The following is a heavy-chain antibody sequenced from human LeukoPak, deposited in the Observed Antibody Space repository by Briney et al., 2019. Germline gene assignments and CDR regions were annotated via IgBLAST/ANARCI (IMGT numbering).Heavy chain of an antibody. J-gene: IGHJ4*02. CDR2: INPSGGST. Sequence: GASVKVSCKAPGYTFTSYYMHWVRQAPGQGLEWMGIINPSGGSTTYAQKFQGRVTMTRDTSTSTVYMELSSLRSEDTAVYYCARDPYSNTWALDYWGQGTLVTVSS. CDR3: ARDPYSNTWALDY. V-gene: IGHV1-46*01. CDR1: GYTFTSYY. D-gene: IGHD6-13*01.